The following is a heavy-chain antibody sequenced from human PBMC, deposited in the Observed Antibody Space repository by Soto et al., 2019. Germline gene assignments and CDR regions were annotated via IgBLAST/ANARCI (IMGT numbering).Heavy chain of an antibody. CDR2: INPSGGST. J-gene: IGHJ6*02. D-gene: IGHD7-27*01. CDR3: AGEGSAYMTGDVSHDSYYFCGMDV. V-gene: IGHV1-46*01. CDR1: GYTFTSYY. Sequence: ASVKVSCNASGYTFTSYYMHWVRQAPGQGLEWMGIINPSGGSTSYAQKFQTRVTMTRDTSPSTAYMELSSLRSEDTAVYYCAGEGSAYMTGDVSHDSYYFCGMDVWVQGRPVAVS.